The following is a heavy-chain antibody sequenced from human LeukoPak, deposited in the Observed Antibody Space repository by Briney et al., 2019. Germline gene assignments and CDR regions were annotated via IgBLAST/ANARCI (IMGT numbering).Heavy chain of an antibody. CDR3: AKGSYYNSYEAVY. CDR1: GITFSDYA. D-gene: IGHD3-10*01. CDR2: ISGSGDST. Sequence: GGSLRLSCAASGITFSDYAMSWVRQAPGKGLEWVSAISGSGDSTYHADSVKGRFTISRDNSKNTLCLQVNILRAEDTAVYYCAKGSYYNSYEAVYWGQGTLVTVSS. V-gene: IGHV3-23*01. J-gene: IGHJ4*02.